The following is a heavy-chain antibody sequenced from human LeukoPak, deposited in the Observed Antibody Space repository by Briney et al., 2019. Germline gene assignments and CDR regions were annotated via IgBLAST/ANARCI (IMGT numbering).Heavy chain of an antibody. Sequence: PSETLSLTCTVSGYSISSGYYWGWIWQPPGKGLEWIGSIYHSGSTYYNPSLKSRITISVDTSKNQFSLKLSSVTAADTAVYYCARAGGRYSYGFYPLDYWGQGTLVTVSS. CDR2: IYHSGST. CDR3: ARAGGRYSYGFYPLDY. D-gene: IGHD5-18*01. CDR1: GYSISSGYY. J-gene: IGHJ4*02. V-gene: IGHV4-38-2*02.